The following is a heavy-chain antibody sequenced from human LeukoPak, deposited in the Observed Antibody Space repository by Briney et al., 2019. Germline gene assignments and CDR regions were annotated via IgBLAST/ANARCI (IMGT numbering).Heavy chain of an antibody. CDR1: GGSVTSTDW. J-gene: IGHJ4*02. D-gene: IGHD3-3*01. CDR2: VHLDGRT. Sequence: SETLSLTCGVSGGSVTSTDWWTWVRQPPGKGLEWIGEVHLDGRTNYNPSLKSRLTMSVDLSENHISLKLTSVTAADTAVYYCAREGGFYRPLDYSGQGTLVTVSS. V-gene: IGHV4-4*02. CDR3: AREGGFYRPLDY.